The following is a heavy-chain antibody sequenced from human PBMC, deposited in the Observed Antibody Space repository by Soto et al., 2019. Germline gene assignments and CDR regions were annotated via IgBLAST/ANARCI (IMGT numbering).Heavy chain of an antibody. Sequence: SVKVSCKASGGTFSSYAISWVRQAPGQGLEWMGGIIPIFGTANYAQKFQGRVTITADESTSTAYMELSSLRSEYTAVYYCARSSGYYYQQHPFDYWGQGTLVTVSS. D-gene: IGHD3-22*01. CDR3: ARSSGYYYQQHPFDY. CDR2: IIPIFGTA. CDR1: GGTFSSYA. V-gene: IGHV1-69*13. J-gene: IGHJ4*02.